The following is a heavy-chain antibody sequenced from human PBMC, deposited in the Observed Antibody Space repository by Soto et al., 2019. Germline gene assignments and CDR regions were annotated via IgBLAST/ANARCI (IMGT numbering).Heavy chain of an antibody. J-gene: IGHJ3*02. V-gene: IGHV3-23*01. CDR3: AKDRRYCSSTSCYVRLAFDI. CDR1: GFTFSSYA. D-gene: IGHD2-2*01. CDR2: ISGSGGST. Sequence: PGGSVRLSCAASGFTFSSYAMSWVRQAPGKGLKWVSAISGSGGSTYYADSVKGRFTISRDNSKNTLYMQMNSLRAEDTAVYSCAKDRRYCSSTSCYVRLAFDIWGQGTMVTVSS.